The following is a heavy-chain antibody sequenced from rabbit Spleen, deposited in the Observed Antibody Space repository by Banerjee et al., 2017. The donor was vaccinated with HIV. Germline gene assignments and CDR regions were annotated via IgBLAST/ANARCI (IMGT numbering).Heavy chain of an antibody. J-gene: IGHJ4*01. CDR1: GFSFSSSYY. V-gene: IGHV1S45*01. CDR3: GRSSNAGYAGYGYGSNL. D-gene: IGHD7-1*01. CDR2: IYADSSGST. Sequence: QEQLEESGGDLVKPGASLTLTCTASGFSFSSSYYMCWVRQAPGKGLEWIACIYADSSGSTAYANWAKGRFTISKTSSTTVTLQMTSLTAADTATYFCGRSSNAGYAGYGYGSNLWGPGTLVTVS.